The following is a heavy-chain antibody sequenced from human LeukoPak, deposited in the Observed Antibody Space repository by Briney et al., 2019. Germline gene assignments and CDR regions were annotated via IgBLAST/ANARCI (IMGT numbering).Heavy chain of an antibody. CDR1: GFTVSSNY. D-gene: IGHD2-2*01. CDR2: ISGSGGST. CDR3: AKAGGIVVVPAATKLDY. V-gene: IGHV3-23*01. J-gene: IGHJ4*02. Sequence: SGGSLRLSCAASGFTVSSNYMSWVRQAPGKVLEWVSAISGSGGSTYYADSVKGRFTISRDNSKNTLYLQMNSLRAEDTAVYYCAKAGGIVVVPAATKLDYWGQGTLVTVSS.